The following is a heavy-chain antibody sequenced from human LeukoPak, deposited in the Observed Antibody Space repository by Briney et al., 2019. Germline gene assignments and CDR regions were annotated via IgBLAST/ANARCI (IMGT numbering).Heavy chain of an antibody. J-gene: IGHJ4*02. CDR2: IIPILGIA. CDR3: ASTYYYDSSGYYDDY. V-gene: IGHV1-69*04. D-gene: IGHD3-22*01. CDR1: GGTFSSYA. Sequence: SVKVSCKASGGTFSSYAISWVRQAPGQGLEWMGRIIPILGIANYAQKFQGRVTITADKSTSTAYMELSSLRSEDTAVYYCASTYYYDSSGYYDDYWAREPWSPSPQ.